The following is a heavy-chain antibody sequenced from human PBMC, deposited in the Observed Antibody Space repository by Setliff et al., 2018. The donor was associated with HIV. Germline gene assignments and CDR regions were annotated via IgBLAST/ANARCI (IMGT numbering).Heavy chain of an antibody. CDR1: GFNFNTYW. D-gene: IGHD5-12*01. V-gene: IGHV3-7*01. J-gene: IGHJ5*02. CDR2: INRDGNDK. CDR3: ARDDDTTSRYSRFEH. Sequence: PGGSLRLSCRASGFNFNTYWMSWVRQSPGKGLEFVANINRDGNDKYYADSVKGRFTISRDNSQNTVYLQMDSLRADDTAVYYCARDDDTTSRYSRFEHWGQGTPVTVSS.